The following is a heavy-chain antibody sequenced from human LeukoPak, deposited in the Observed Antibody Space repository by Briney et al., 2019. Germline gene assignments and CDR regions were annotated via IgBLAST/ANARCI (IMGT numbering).Heavy chain of an antibody. CDR3: VGGPGY. CDR1: GFTFSSYS. V-gene: IGHV3-7*01. J-gene: IGHJ4*02. D-gene: IGHD3-10*01. CDR2: IKKDASEK. Sequence: GGSLRLSCAASGFTFSSYSMNWVRQAPGKGLEWVANIKKDASEKYYVDSVKGRFTISRDNAKNSLFLQMDSLRAEDTAVYYCVGGPGYWGQGTLVIVSP.